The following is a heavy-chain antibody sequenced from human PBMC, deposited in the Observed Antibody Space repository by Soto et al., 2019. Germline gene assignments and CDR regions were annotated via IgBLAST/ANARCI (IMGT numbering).Heavy chain of an antibody. CDR1: GFTLSSYA. J-gene: IGHJ4*02. D-gene: IGHD6-25*01. CDR2: ISGTGGTT. V-gene: IGHV3-23*01. CDR3: AKFFVETGGSSGWPWSFHF. Sequence: ELQLLESGGGLVQPGGSLRLSCAASGFTLSSYAMSWVRQAPGKGLEWVSAISGTGGTTYYADSVKGRFTISRDNSRNTLHLQMNSLRAEDTAIYYCAKFFVETGGSSGWPWSFHFWGQGTLVTVSS.